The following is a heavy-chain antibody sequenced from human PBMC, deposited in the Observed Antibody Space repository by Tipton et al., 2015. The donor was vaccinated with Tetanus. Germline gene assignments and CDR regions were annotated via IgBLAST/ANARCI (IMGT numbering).Heavy chain of an antibody. Sequence: GSLRLSCAASGFTFGSYPMTWVRQAPGKGLEWVSGVSGNGGSTYYADSVRGRFTVSRDNSENSLYLQMNSLRAEDTAIYYCAKAKSWINLWFGDAWGPGTRVTVSS. D-gene: IGHD3-10*01. J-gene: IGHJ4*02. CDR2: VSGNGGST. CDR3: AKAKSWINLWFGDA. V-gene: IGHV3-23*01. CDR1: GFTFGSYP.